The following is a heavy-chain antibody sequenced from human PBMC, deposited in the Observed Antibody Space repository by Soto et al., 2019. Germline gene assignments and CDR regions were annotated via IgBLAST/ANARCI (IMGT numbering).Heavy chain of an antibody. CDR1: GGSISSYY. J-gene: IGHJ5*02. CDR2: IYYSGST. Sequence: SETLSLTCTVSGGSISSYYWSWIRQPPGKGLEWIGYIYYSGSTNYNPSLKSRVTISVDTSKNQFSLKLSSVTAADTAVYYCARHRYCSGGSCYGKRWFDPWGQGTLVTVSS. CDR3: ARHRYCSGGSCYGKRWFDP. D-gene: IGHD2-15*01. V-gene: IGHV4-59*08.